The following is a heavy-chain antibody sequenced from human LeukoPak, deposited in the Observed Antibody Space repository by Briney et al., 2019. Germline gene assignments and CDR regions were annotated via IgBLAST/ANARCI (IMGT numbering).Heavy chain of an antibody. D-gene: IGHD4-17*01. CDR1: GFTFSSYW. V-gene: IGHV3-7*04. CDR3: ARYGALDY. CDR2: INQDGSEK. J-gene: IGHJ4*02. Sequence: GGSLRLSCAASGFTFSSYWMSWVRQAPGKGLQWVDNINQDGSEKYYVDSVKGRFTISRDNAKNSLYLQMKSLRTEDTAVYYCARYGALDYWGQGTLVSVSS.